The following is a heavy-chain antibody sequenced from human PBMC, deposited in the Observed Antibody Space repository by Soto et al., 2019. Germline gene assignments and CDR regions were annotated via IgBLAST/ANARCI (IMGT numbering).Heavy chain of an antibody. D-gene: IGHD1-7*01. CDR1: GGTFSSYT. Sequence: QVQLVQSGAEVKKPGSSVKVSCKASGGTFSSYTISWVRQAPGQGLEWMGRIIPILGIANYAQKFQGRVTITADKSTSTAYRELSSLRSDDTAVYDCARELELLRAFDIWGQGTMVTVSS. J-gene: IGHJ3*02. V-gene: IGHV1-69*08. CDR2: IIPILGIA. CDR3: ARELELLRAFDI.